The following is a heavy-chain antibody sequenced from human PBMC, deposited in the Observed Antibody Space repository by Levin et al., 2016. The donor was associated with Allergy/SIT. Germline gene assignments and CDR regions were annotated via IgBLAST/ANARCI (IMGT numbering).Heavy chain of an antibody. V-gene: IGHV3-48*03. D-gene: IGHD3-22*01. J-gene: IGHJ4*02. CDR2: ITTSGGTK. CDR3: ARHITGYYHV. Sequence: GGSLRLSCAASGFTFSTSEMNWARQAPGKGLEWVSHITTSGGTKYYASSVEGRFTVSRDNAKNSLYLQMNSLRVEDTAVYYCARHITGYYHVWGQGTLVTVSS. CDR1: GFTFSTSE.